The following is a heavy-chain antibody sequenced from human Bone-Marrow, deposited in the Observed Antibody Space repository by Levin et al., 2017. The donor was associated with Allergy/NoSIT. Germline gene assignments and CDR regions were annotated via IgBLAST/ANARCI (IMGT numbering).Heavy chain of an antibody. CDR1: GYTFTSYY. CDR2: INPSGGST. V-gene: IGHV1-46*01. J-gene: IGHJ6*02. CDR3: ARDPHNSRKDYDFWSGYYGNYYYYGMDV. D-gene: IGHD3-3*01. Sequence: ASVKVSCKASGYTFTSYYMHWVRQAPGQGLEWMGIINPSGGSTSYAQKFQGRVTMTRDTSTSTVYMELSSLRSEDTAMYYCARDPHNSRKDYDFWSGYYGNYYYYGMDVWGQGTTVTVSS.